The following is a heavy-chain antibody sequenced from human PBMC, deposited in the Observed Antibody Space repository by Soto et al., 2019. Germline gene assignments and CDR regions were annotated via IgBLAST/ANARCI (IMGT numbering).Heavy chain of an antibody. Sequence: SVKVSCKASGGTFSSYAISWVRQAPGQGLEWMGGIIPIFGTANYAQKFQGRVTITADESTSTAYMELSSLRSEDTAVYYCARAPQRAGNTSHLYYYYYYGMDVWGQGTTVTVSS. D-gene: IGHD1-7*01. CDR3: ARAPQRAGNTSHLYYYYYYGMDV. V-gene: IGHV1-69*13. CDR2: IIPIFGTA. J-gene: IGHJ6*02. CDR1: GGTFSSYA.